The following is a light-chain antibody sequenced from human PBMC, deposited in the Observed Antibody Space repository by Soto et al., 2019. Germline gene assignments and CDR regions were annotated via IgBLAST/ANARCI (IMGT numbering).Light chain of an antibody. V-gene: IGLV1-44*01. CDR1: SSNIGSNT. J-gene: IGLJ1*01. CDR3: AVWDDSLHGYV. Sequence: QAVVTQPPSASGTPGQRVTISCSGRSSNIGSNTVNWYQQLPGTAPKLLIYSNNQRPSGVPDRFSGSRSGTSASLAISGLQSDDEADYYCAVWDDSLHGYVFGTGTKLTVL. CDR2: SNN.